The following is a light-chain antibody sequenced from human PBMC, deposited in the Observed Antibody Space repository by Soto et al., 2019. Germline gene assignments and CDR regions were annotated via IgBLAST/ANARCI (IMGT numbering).Light chain of an antibody. V-gene: IGKV3-20*01. J-gene: IGKJ1*01. CDR1: QSVTSNY. CDR2: GAF. Sequence: IVLSQSQATLSLSLGVGATLSCRASQSVTSNYLAWYQQRPGMAPRLLIYGAFIRAAGISDRFIGSGSGTDFTLTISSLEPEDFAVYYCQQYVSSRTFGQGTKVDNK. CDR3: QQYVSSRT.